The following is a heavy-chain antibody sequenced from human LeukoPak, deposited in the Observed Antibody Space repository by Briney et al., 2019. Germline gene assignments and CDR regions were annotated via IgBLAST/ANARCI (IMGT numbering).Heavy chain of an antibody. CDR3: AKDLGYDSSQFFDY. V-gene: IGHV3-9*01. CDR2: ISWNSGSI. Sequence: GGSLRLSCAASGFTFDDYAMHWVRQAPGKGLEWVSGISWNSGSIGYADSVKGRFTISRGNAKNSLYLQMNSLRAEDTALYYCAKDLGYDSSQFFDYWGQGTLVTVSS. D-gene: IGHD3-22*01. J-gene: IGHJ4*02. CDR1: GFTFDDYA.